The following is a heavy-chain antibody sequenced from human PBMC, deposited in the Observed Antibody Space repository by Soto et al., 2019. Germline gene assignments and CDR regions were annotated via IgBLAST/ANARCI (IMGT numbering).Heavy chain of an antibody. CDR3: VRDRGTTLRMAV. D-gene: IGHD3-10*01. Sequence: KTSETLSLTCSVSGASITSGGSYWTWIRQHPGKGLEWIGNILYSEKNYYNPSLKSRVTISLDTSKNQFSLKVNSVTAADTAVYYCVRDRGTTLRMAVWGQGTTVTVSS. CDR1: GASITSGGSY. V-gene: IGHV4-31*03. J-gene: IGHJ6*02. CDR2: ILYSEKN.